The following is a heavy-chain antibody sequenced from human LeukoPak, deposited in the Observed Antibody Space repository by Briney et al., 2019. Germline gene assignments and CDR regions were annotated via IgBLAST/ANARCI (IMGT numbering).Heavy chain of an antibody. D-gene: IGHD6-19*01. CDR3: ARGLPGYSGGDDAFDV. CDR1: GGSITGYY. Sequence: KTSETLSLTCTVSGGSITGYYWSWIRQPPGKGLEYIGYIYYSGSTNYNPSLKSRLTISLDTSKNQPSLKLTSVTAADTALYYCARGLPGYSGGDDAFDVWGQGTVVIVS. J-gene: IGHJ3*01. V-gene: IGHV4-59*01. CDR2: IYYSGST.